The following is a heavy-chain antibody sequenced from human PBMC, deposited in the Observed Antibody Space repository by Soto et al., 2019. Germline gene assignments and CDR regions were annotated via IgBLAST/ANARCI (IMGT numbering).Heavy chain of an antibody. J-gene: IGHJ4*02. CDR2: IYHSGST. D-gene: IGHD3-22*01. CDR3: ASAFGSSGYR. Sequence: SETLSLTCAVSGGSISSGGYSWSWIRQPPGKGLEWIGYIYHSGSTYYNPSLKSRVTILVDRSKNQFSLKLSSVTAADTAVYYCASAFGSSGYRWGQGTLVTVSS. CDR1: GGSISSGGYS. V-gene: IGHV4-30-2*01.